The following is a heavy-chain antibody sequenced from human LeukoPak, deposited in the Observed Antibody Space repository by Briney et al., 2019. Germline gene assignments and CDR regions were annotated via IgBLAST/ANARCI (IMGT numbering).Heavy chain of an antibody. D-gene: IGHD3-22*01. J-gene: IGHJ5*02. Sequence: SETLSLTCTVSGGSISSSDYYWGWIRQPPGKGLEWIGSIYYSGSTYYNPSLKSRVTISVDTSKNQFSLKLSSVTAADTAVYYCARSSYYYDSSGIRTGPWFDPWGQGTLVTVSS. CDR2: IYYSGST. CDR1: GGSISSSDYY. V-gene: IGHV4-39*01. CDR3: ARSSYYYDSSGIRTGPWFDP.